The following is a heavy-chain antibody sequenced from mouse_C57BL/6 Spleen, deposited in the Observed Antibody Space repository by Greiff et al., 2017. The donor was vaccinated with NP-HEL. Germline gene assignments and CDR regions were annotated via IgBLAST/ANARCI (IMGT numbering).Heavy chain of an antibody. CDR1: GYTFTSYW. CDR3: ARSGYSNYFYWYFDV. CDR2: IDPSDSAT. J-gene: IGHJ1*03. V-gene: IGHV1-52*01. D-gene: IGHD2-5*01. Sequence: QVHVKQPGAELVRPGSSVKLSCKASGYTFTSYWMHWVKQRPIQGLEWIGNIDPSDSATNYNQKFKDKATLTVDKSSSTAYMQLSSLTSEDSAVYYCARSGYSNYFYWYFDVWGTGTTVTVSS.